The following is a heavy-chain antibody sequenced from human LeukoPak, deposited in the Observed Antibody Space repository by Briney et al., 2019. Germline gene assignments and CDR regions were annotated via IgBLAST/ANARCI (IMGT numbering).Heavy chain of an antibody. CDR3: AKDRPTVTNTLDY. V-gene: IGHV3-30*18. CDR1: GFTFSSYG. J-gene: IGHJ4*02. Sequence: GRSLRLSCAASGFTFSSYGMHWVRQAPGKGLEWVAVISYDGSNKYYEDSVKGRFTISRDNSKNTLYLQMNSLRAEDTAVYYCAKDRPTVTNTLDYWGQGTLVTVSS. CDR2: ISYDGSNK. D-gene: IGHD4-17*01.